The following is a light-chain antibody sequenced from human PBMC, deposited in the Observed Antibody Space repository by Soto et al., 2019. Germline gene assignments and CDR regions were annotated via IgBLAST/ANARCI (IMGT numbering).Light chain of an antibody. Sequence: EIVLTQSPGTLSLSPGERATLSCRASQSVSTSYFAWNQQKPGQATRLLIDGASSIATGIPYRCSSSGSGTNFTLSISRLQPEDIAVYYCQQYCSSPPFTFGPGTKVEIK. V-gene: IGKV3-20*01. CDR1: QSVSTSY. CDR3: QQYCSSPPFT. CDR2: GAS. J-gene: IGKJ3*01.